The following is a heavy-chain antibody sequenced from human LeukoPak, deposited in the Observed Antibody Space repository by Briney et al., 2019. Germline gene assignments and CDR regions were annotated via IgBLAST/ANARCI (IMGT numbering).Heavy chain of an antibody. CDR1: GGTFSSYA. CDR2: IIPIFGTA. J-gene: IGHJ6*03. Sequence: SVKVSCKASGGTFSSYAISWVRQAPGQGREWMGRIIPIFGTANYAQKFQGRVTITTDESTSTAYMELSSLRSEDTAVYYCARGRSCSGGSCYGYYYYYMDVWGKGTTVTVSS. D-gene: IGHD2-15*01. V-gene: IGHV1-69*05. CDR3: ARGRSCSGGSCYGYYYYYMDV.